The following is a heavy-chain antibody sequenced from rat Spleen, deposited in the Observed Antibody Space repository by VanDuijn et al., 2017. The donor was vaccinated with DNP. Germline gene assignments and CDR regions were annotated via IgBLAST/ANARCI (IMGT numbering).Heavy chain of an antibody. J-gene: IGHJ3*01. Sequence: EVQLVESGGGVVQPGRSLKLSCAASGFTFSYYGMAWVRQAPKKGLEWVTSISSSGGSTYYRDSVKGRFSISRDNAKSTLYLQMNSLRSEDMATYYCARTYNSGYGGFAYWGQGTLVTVSS. V-gene: IGHV5S13*01. CDR2: ISSSGGST. CDR1: GFTFSYYG. D-gene: IGHD4-3*01. CDR3: ARTYNSGYGGFAY.